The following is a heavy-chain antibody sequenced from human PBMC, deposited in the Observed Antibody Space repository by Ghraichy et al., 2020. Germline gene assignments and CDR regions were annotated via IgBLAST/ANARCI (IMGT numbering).Heavy chain of an antibody. CDR3: ARIVHSSGWYSGYYFDY. J-gene: IGHJ4*02. D-gene: IGHD6-19*01. Sequence: SGPTLVKPTETLTLTCTVSGFSLSNARMGVSWIRQPPGKALEWLAHIFSNDEKSYSTSLKSRLTISKDTSKSQVVLTMTNMDPVDTATYYCARIVHSSGWYSGYYFDYWGQGTLVTVSS. CDR1: GFSLSNARMG. V-gene: IGHV2-26*01. CDR2: IFSNDEK.